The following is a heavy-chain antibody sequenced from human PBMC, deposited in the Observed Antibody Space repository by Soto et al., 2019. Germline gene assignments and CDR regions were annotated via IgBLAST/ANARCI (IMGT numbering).Heavy chain of an antibody. V-gene: IGHV3-30*18. CDR3: AKDQASGQGSFDS. Sequence: PGGSLRLSCAVSGFTCNIYGMHWVRQARDNGLEGVALISYDGSNQYYADSVKGRFTISRDKSKNTLFLQMNSLRAGDTAVYYCAKDQASGQGSFDSWGQGTLVTVSS. CDR1: GFTCNIYG. J-gene: IGHJ4*02. CDR2: ISYDGSNQ.